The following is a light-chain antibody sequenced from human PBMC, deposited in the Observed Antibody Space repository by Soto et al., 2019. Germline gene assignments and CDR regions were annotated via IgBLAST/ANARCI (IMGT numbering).Light chain of an antibody. CDR1: QSVSSN. J-gene: IGKJ5*01. CDR2: GAS. V-gene: IGKV3D-15*01. CDR3: QQYNNWPPT. Sequence: EIVMTQSPATLSVSPGERATLSCRASQSVSSNLAWYQQKPGQAPRLLIYGASIRATGIPARFSGSGSGTEFTLTISSLQSEDFAVYYCQQYNNWPPTLGQGTRLEIK.